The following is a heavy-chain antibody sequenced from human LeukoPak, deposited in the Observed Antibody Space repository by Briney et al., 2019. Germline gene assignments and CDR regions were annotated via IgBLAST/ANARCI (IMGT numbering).Heavy chain of an antibody. CDR1: GYTFINYW. D-gene: IGHD3-22*01. CDR3: ARIMIDLYFDY. J-gene: IGHJ4*02. CDR2: IYPGDSDT. Sequence: GESLKISCKGSGYTFINYWIGWVRQMPGKGLEWMGIIYPGDSDTRYSPSFQGQVTISADKSISTAYLQWSSLKASDTAMYYCARIMIDLYFDYWGQGTLVTVSS. V-gene: IGHV5-51*01.